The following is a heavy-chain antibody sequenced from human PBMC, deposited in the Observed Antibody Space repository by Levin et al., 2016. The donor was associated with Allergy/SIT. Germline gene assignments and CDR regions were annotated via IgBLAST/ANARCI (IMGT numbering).Heavy chain of an antibody. D-gene: IGHD1-7*01. Sequence: WIRQPPGKGLVWVSRINSDGSSTSYADSVKGRFTISRDNAKNTLYLQMNSLRAEDTAVYYCARETGTTREFDPWGQGTLVTVSS. CDR2: INSDGSST. J-gene: IGHJ5*02. V-gene: IGHV3-74*01. CDR3: ARETGTTREFDP.